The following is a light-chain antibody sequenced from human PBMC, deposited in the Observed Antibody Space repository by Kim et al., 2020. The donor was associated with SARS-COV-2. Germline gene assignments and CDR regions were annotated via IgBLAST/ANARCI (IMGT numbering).Light chain of an antibody. V-gene: IGLV2-14*03. CDR2: GVS. CDR1: SSDIGGYNF. J-gene: IGLJ3*02. CDR3: TSYTSTITWV. Sequence: GKSITISCTGTSSDIGGYNFVSWFQQHPDTAPKLMIYGVSKRPSGVSNRFSGSKSGNTASLTISGLQAEDEADYYCTSYTSTITWVFGGGTQLTVL.